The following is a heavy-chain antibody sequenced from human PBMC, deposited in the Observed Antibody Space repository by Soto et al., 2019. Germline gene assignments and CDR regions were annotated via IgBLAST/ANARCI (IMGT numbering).Heavy chain of an antibody. Sequence: GGSLRLSCAASGFTVSSNYMSWVRQAPGKGLEWVSVIYSGGSTYYADSVKGRFTISRHNSKNTLYLQMNSLRAEDTAVYYCARESPRDCTNGVCYGGAFDIWGQGTMVTVSS. CDR3: ARESPRDCTNGVCYGGAFDI. CDR1: GFTVSSNY. J-gene: IGHJ3*02. V-gene: IGHV3-53*04. D-gene: IGHD2-8*01. CDR2: IYSGGST.